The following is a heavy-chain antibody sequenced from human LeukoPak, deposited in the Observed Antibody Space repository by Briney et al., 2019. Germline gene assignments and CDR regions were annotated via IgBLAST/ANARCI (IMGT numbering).Heavy chain of an antibody. Sequence: SETLSLTCTVSGGSISSYYWSWIRQPPGKGLEWIGYIYYSGGTSYSPSLKSRVTMSVDTSKNQFSLKMSSVTAADTAVYYCARDLGYSSSWYDYWGQGTLVTVSS. CDR1: GGSISSYY. CDR2: IYYSGGT. D-gene: IGHD6-13*01. CDR3: ARDLGYSSSWYDY. J-gene: IGHJ4*02. V-gene: IGHV4-59*01.